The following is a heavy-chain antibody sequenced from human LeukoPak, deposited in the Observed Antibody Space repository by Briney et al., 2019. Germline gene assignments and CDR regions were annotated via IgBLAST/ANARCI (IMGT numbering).Heavy chain of an antibody. CDR3: TQSTAWHLPQLGDY. V-gene: IGHV1-24*01. Sequence: ASVKVSCKVSGYTLTELSMHWVRQAPGKGLEWMGGFDPEDGETIYAQKFQGRVTMTEDTSTDTAYMELSSLRSEDTAVYYCTQSTAWHLPQLGDYWGQGTLVTVSS. D-gene: IGHD6-13*01. J-gene: IGHJ4*02. CDR1: GYTLTELS. CDR2: FDPEDGET.